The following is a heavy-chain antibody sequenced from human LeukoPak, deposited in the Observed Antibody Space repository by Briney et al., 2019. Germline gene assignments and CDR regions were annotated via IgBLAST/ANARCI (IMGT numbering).Heavy chain of an antibody. J-gene: IGHJ5*02. CDR3: ARGSTGVDWFDP. CDR2: ISSSSNYI. V-gene: IGHV3-21*01. Sequence: GGSLRLSCAACGFTFSIYSMNWVRQAPGKGLEWVSSISSSSNYIYYADSVKGRFTISRDNAKNSLYLQMNSLRAEDTAVYYCARGSTGVDWFDPWGQGTLVTVSA. D-gene: IGHD3-3*01. CDR1: GFTFSIYS.